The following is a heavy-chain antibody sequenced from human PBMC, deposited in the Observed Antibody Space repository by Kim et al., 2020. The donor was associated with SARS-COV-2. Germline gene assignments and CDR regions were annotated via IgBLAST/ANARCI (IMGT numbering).Heavy chain of an antibody. CDR1: GGTFSSYA. D-gene: IGHD5-12*01. Sequence: SVKVSCKASGGTFSSYAISWVRQAPGQGLEWMGGIIPIFGTANYAQKFQGRVTITADESTSTAYMELSSLRSEDTAVYYCARSPGYGNAFDIWGQGTMVTVSS. CDR2: IIPIFGTA. V-gene: IGHV1-69*13. J-gene: IGHJ3*02. CDR3: ARSPGYGNAFDI.